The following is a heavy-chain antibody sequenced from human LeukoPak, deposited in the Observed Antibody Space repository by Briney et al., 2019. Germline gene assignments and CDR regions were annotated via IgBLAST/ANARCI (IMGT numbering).Heavy chain of an antibody. CDR2: ISWNSGSI. D-gene: IGHD4-17*01. Sequence: GRSLRLSCAASGFTFDDYAMHWVRQAPGKGLERVSGISWNSGSIGYADSVKGRFTISRDNAKNSLYLQMNSLRAEDTALYYCAKDKGYGDLKPGGFDYWGQGTLVTVSS. CDR1: GFTFDDYA. CDR3: AKDKGYGDLKPGGFDY. V-gene: IGHV3-9*01. J-gene: IGHJ4*02.